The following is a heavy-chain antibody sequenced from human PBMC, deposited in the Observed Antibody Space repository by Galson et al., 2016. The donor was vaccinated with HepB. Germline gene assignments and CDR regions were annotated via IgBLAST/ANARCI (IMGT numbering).Heavy chain of an antibody. CDR1: GVSFSSFD. V-gene: IGHV3-23*01. CDR3: LIDPRGTQWLVARDPSDI. CDR2: VTSTGDLT. J-gene: IGHJ3*02. Sequence: LRLSCAASGVSFSSFDMSWVRQAPGKGLEWVSSVTSTGDLTYYAASVKGRFTISRDNSKNTLFLQMNNLRAEDTALYYCLIDPRGTQWLVARDPSDIWGQGTLVTVSS. D-gene: IGHD5-18*01.